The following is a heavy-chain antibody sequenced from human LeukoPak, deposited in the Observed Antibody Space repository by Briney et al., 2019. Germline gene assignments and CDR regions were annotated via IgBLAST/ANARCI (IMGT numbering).Heavy chain of an antibody. CDR3: AKRRNEDSSGWYFDY. Sequence: GRSLRLSCTASGFTFSTYDMHWVRLAPGMGLEWVAVASHDGSIKYYADSVKGRFTISRDNSKNTLYLQMNSLRAEDTAVYYCAKRRNEDSSGWYFDYWGQATLVTVSS. J-gene: IGHJ4*02. CDR2: ASHDGSIK. D-gene: IGHD6-19*01. CDR1: GFTFSTYD. V-gene: IGHV3-30*18.